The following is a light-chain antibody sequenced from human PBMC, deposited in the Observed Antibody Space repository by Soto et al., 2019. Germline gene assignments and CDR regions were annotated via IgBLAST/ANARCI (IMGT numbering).Light chain of an antibody. J-gene: IGLJ2*01. CDR1: SSDVGGYNY. CDR2: EVL. Sequence: QSALTQPPSASGSPGQSVTISCTGTSSDVGGYNYVSWYQQYPGKAPKLMIYEVLKRPSGVPDRFSGSRSGNTASLTVSGLQAEDEAHYYCSSKAGRNFVVFGGGTKLTVL. CDR3: SSKAGRNFVV. V-gene: IGLV2-8*01.